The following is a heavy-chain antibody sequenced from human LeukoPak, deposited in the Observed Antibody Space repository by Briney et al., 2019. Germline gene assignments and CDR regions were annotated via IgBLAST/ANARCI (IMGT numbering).Heavy chain of an antibody. V-gene: IGHV3-48*01. CDR3: ARVELRFLEWLLGNFDF. D-gene: IGHD3-3*01. CDR1: GFTFSSYS. Sequence: PGGSLRLSCAASGFTFSSYSMNWVRQAPGKGLEWVSYISSSSSTIYYADSVKGRFTISRDNAKNSLYLQMNSLRAEDTAVYYCARVELRFLEWLLGNFDFWGQGTLVTVSS. J-gene: IGHJ4*02. CDR2: ISSSSSTI.